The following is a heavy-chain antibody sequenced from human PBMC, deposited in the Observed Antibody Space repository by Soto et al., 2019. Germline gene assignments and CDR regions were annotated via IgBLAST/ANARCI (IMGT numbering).Heavy chain of an antibody. Sequence: ASVKVSCKASGYTFTSYDINWVRQATGQGLEWMGWMNPNSGNTGYAQKFQGRVTMTRNTSISTAYMELSSLRSEDTAVYYCAKKQWLAPTDYYMDVWGKGTTVTVSS. V-gene: IGHV1-8*01. CDR2: MNPNSGNT. D-gene: IGHD6-19*01. J-gene: IGHJ6*03. CDR3: AKKQWLAPTDYYMDV. CDR1: GYTFTSYD.